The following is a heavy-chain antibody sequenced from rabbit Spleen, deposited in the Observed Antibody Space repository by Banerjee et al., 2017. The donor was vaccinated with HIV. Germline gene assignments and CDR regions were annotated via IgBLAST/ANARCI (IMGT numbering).Heavy chain of an antibody. Sequence: QQQLEESGGGLVKPGGTLTLTCKASGFSFSSSYYICWVRQAPGNGLEWIACIYTGSSGSSYYASWARGRFTISRTSSTTVTLQMTSLTAADTATYFCASGSYYTGGYAGYGSAIQGDYFNLWGPGTLVTVS. CDR2: IYTGSSGSS. D-gene: IGHD6-1*01. CDR3: ASGSYYTGGYAGYGSAIQGDYFNL. CDR1: GFSFSSSYY. J-gene: IGHJ4*01. V-gene: IGHV1S45*01.